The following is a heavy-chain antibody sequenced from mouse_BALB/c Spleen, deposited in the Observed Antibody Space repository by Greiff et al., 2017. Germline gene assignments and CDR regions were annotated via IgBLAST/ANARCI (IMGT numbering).Heavy chain of an antibody. CDR3: ARDGELGKAWFAY. CDR1: GFTFSDYY. D-gene: IGHD4-1*01. Sequence: EVNVVESGGGLVKPGGSLKLSCAASGFTFSDYYMYWVRQTPEKRLEWVATISDGGSYTYYPDSVKGRFTISRDNAKNNLYLQMSSLKSEDTAMYYCARDGELGKAWFAYWGQGTLVTVSA. CDR2: ISDGGSYT. V-gene: IGHV5-4*02. J-gene: IGHJ3*01.